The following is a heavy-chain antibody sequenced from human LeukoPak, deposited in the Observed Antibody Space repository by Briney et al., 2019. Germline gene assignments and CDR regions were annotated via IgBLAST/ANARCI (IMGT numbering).Heavy chain of an antibody. D-gene: IGHD3-10*01. CDR3: ARITMVRGRAYYYYGMDV. V-gene: IGHV4-59*01. CDR1: GGSISSYY. J-gene: IGHJ6*02. CDR2: IYYSGST. Sequence: SETLSLTCTVSGGSISSYYWSWIRQPPGKGLEWIGYIYYSGSTNYNPSLKSRVTISVDTSKNQFSLELSSATAADTAVYYCARITMVRGRAYYYYGMDVWGQGTTVTVSS.